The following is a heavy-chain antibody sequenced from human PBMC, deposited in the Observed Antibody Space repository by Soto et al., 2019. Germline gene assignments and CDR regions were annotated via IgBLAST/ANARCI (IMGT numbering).Heavy chain of an antibody. CDR2: IWYDGSNQ. J-gene: IGHJ4*02. CDR3: ARDGGGYDLSRLELAY. D-gene: IGHD2-15*01. CDR1: GFTFSSYG. Sequence: QVQLVESGGGVVQPGRSLRLSCAASGFTFSSYGMHWVRQATGKGLEWVAVIWYDGSNQYYEDSVKGRFTISRDNSKHTLYLQMNSLRAEDTAVYYCARDGGGYDLSRLELAYWGQGCLVTVSS. V-gene: IGHV3-33*01.